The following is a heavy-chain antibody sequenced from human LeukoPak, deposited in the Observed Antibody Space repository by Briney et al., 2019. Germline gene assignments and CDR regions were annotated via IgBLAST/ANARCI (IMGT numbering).Heavy chain of an antibody. CDR2: IYSGGST. V-gene: IGHV3-53*01. D-gene: IGHD6-13*01. CDR1: GFTVSSNY. J-gene: IGHJ6*02. Sequence: PGGSLRLSCAASGFTVSSNYMSWVRQAPGKGLEWVSVIYSGGSTYYADSVKGRFTISRDNSKNTLYLQMSSLRAEDTAVYYCARDRRTAGRIYYYYGMDVWGQGTTVTVSS. CDR3: ARDRRTAGRIYYYYGMDV.